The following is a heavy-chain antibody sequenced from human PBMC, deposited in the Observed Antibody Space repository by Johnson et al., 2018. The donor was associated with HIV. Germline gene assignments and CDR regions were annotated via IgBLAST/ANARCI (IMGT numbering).Heavy chain of an antibody. V-gene: IGHV3-7*01. D-gene: IGHD3-16*02. Sequence: EVLLLESGGGLVQPGGSLSLSCAASGFTFNTYWMTWVRQAPGKGLEWVANINQDGSEKDYVDSVKGRFTISRDIAKNSLYLQMSGLRAEDTAVYYCARVRASGWGSYPNDALDIWGQVTMVTVSS. CDR1: GFTFNTYW. J-gene: IGHJ3*02. CDR3: ARVRASGWGSYPNDALDI. CDR2: INQDGSEK.